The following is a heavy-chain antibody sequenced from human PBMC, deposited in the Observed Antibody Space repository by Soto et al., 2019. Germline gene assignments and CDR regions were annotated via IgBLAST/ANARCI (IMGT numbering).Heavy chain of an antibody. D-gene: IGHD1-20*01. Sequence: GASVKVSCKASGYTFTSYDINWVRQATGQGPEWMGWMSPNTGTIVYAQKFQGRVTMTRNTSTSTAYMTLSSLRSEDTAVYYCARDRPGIKTYEAFDIWHQGTTVTVSS. J-gene: IGHJ3*02. CDR2: MSPNTGTI. V-gene: IGHV1-8*01. CDR3: ARDRPGIKTYEAFDI. CDR1: GYTFTSYD.